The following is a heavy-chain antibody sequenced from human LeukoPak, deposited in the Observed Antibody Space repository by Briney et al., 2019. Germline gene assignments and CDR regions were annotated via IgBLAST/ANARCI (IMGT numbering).Heavy chain of an antibody. CDR3: ARVLCSSTSCGDAFDI. CDR2: IYPGDSDT. CDR1: GYSFTSYW. V-gene: IGHV5-51*01. D-gene: IGHD2-2*01. Sequence: GESLKISCKGSGYSFTSYWIGWVRQMPGKGLEWMGIIYPGDSDTRYSPSFQGQVIISADKSISTAYLQWSSLKASDTAMYYCARVLCSSTSCGDAFDIWGQGTMVTVSS. J-gene: IGHJ3*02.